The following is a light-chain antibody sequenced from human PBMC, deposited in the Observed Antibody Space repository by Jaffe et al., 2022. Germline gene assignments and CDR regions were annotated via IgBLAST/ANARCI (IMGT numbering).Light chain of an antibody. CDR1: QSVSSNF. J-gene: IGKJ4*01. Sequence: ENVLTQSPGTLSLSPGERATLSCRASQSVSSNFLAWYQQKPGQAPRLLMYATSSRATGIPDRFSGSGSGTDFILTISRLEPEDFAVYYCQQYQRSPLTFGGGTRVEIK. CDR3: QQYQRSPLT. CDR2: ATS. V-gene: IGKV3-20*01.